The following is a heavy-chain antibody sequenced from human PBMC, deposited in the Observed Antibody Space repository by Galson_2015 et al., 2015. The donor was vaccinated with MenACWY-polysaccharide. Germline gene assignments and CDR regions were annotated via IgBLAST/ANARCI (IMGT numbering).Heavy chain of an antibody. CDR1: GFTFSGYG. CDR2: VWHDGSRK. CDR3: ARDAQRGYSGYDYFFDY. D-gene: IGHD5-12*01. J-gene: IGHJ4*02. V-gene: IGHV3-33*01. Sequence: SLRLSCAASGFTFSGYGIHWVRQAPGKGLEWVAVVWHDGSRKYYVDSVKGRFTISRDTSKSTVYLEMNSLRAEDTAVYYCARDAQRGYSGYDYFFDYWGQGTLVTVSS.